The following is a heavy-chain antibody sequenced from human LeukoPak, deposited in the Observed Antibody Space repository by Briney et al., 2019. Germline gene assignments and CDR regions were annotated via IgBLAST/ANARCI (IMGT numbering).Heavy chain of an antibody. J-gene: IGHJ4*02. D-gene: IGHD3-9*01. Sequence: GGSLRLSCSASGFTFKTYSLHWVRQAPGKGLDYVSGISSDGLKTYYADSLKGRFIISRDNSKNTLCLQMISLRAEDSAVYHCVKDGRYFDWLLPFDYWGQGTLVTVSS. CDR1: GFTFKTYS. V-gene: IGHV3-64D*06. CDR3: VKDGRYFDWLLPFDY. CDR2: ISSDGLKT.